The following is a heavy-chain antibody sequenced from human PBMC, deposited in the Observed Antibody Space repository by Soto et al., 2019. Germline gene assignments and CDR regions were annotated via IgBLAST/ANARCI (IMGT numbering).Heavy chain of an antibody. D-gene: IGHD1-26*01. V-gene: IGHV3-48*03. CDR3: ARRASR. CDR1: GSPFSSSE. Sequence: EVQLVESGGGLFQPGGSLSPSCAVPGSPFSSSEMYWVRQAPGKGLEWISYIHPSGQPIFYADSVKGRFTISRDNANNSLFLQMNSLRAEDTAVYYCARRASRWGQGTMVTVSS. CDR2: IHPSGQPI. J-gene: IGHJ3*01.